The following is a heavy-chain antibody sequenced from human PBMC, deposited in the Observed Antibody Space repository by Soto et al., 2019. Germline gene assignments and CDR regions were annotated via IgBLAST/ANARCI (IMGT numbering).Heavy chain of an antibody. V-gene: IGHV4-38-2*01. CDR1: GYSISSGYY. Sequence: PSETLSLTCAVSGYSISSGYYWGWIRQPPGKGLEWIGSIYHSGSTYYNPSLKSRVTISVDTSKNQFSLKLSSVTAADTAVYYCAGGGAVGGVIVVVHQVSTFDYWGQGTLVTVSS. CDR2: IYHSGST. CDR3: AGGGAVGGVIVVVHQVSTFDY. J-gene: IGHJ4*02. D-gene: IGHD3-22*01.